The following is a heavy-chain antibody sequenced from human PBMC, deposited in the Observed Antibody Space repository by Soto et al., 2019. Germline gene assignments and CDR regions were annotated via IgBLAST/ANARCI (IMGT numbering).Heavy chain of an antibody. CDR1: GGSMNPFY. CDR3: ARGCYYYYGMDV. V-gene: IGHV4-59*01. Sequence: QVQLQESGPGLVKPSETLSLTCTVYGGSMNPFYWSWIRQAPGKGLEWIGYVHHSGSTNYNPSLKSRVTISVDTSKDLSSLRLTSGTAADADLCCWARGCYYYYGMDVWGQGTTVTVSS. D-gene: IGHD1-1*01. CDR2: VHHSGST. J-gene: IGHJ6*02.